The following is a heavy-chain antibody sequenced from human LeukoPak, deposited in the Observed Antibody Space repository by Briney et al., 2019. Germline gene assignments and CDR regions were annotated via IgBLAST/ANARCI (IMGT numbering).Heavy chain of an antibody. CDR2: INHSGST. CDR3: ARGVRRLWFGEPTGAFDI. V-gene: IGHV4-34*01. CDR1: GGSFSGYY. D-gene: IGHD3-10*01. Sequence: PSETLSLTCAVYGGSFSGYYWSWIRQPPGKGLEWIGEINHSGSTNYNPSLKSRVTISVDTSKNQFSLKLSSVTAEDTAVYYCARGVRRLWFGEPTGAFDIWGQGTMVTVSS. J-gene: IGHJ3*02.